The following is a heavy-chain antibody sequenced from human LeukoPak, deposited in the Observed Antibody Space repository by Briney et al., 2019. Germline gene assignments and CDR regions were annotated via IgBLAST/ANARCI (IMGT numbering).Heavy chain of an antibody. V-gene: IGHV3-74*01. CDR3: ARQYGGSSSGGYFDY. J-gene: IGHJ4*02. CDR2: INSDGSST. Sequence: GGSLRLSCAASGFTFSTYHMNWVRQAPGKGLVWVSRINSDGSSTSYADSVKGRFTISRDNAKNTLYLQMNSLRAEDTAVYYCARQYGGSSSGGYFDYWGQGTLVTVSS. D-gene: IGHD1-26*01. CDR1: GFTFSTYH.